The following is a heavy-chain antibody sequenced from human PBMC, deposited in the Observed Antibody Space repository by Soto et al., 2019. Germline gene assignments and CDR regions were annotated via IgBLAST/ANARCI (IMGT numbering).Heavy chain of an antibody. V-gene: IGHV3-30-3*01. J-gene: IGHJ4*02. CDR1: GFTFSNFP. D-gene: IGHD4-4*01. Sequence: GGSLRLSCAASGFTFSNFPMHWVRQAPGKGLEWVAVISYGGINNYCADSVKGRFTISRDDSKNTVYLQMNGLRPEDTAVYFCARTTVVSGTPDFDYWGQGT. CDR2: ISYGGINN. CDR3: ARTTVVSGTPDFDY.